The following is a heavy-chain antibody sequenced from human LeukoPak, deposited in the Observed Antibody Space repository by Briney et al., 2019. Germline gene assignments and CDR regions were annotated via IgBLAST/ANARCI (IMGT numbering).Heavy chain of an antibody. Sequence: GASVKVSCKASGYTFTSYGISWVRQAPGQGLEWMGWISAYNGNTNYAQKFQGRVTMTRNTSISTAYMELSSLRSEDTAVYYCAIIGSGSYFFDYWGQGTLVTVSS. D-gene: IGHD1-26*01. CDR3: AIIGSGSYFFDY. V-gene: IGHV1-18*01. CDR2: ISAYNGNT. CDR1: GYTFTSYG. J-gene: IGHJ4*02.